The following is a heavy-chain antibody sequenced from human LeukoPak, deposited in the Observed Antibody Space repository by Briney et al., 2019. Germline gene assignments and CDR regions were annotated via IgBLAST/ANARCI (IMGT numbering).Heavy chain of an antibody. V-gene: IGHV4-34*01. CDR2: INHGGST. CDR1: GGSFSGYY. CDR3: ARGEDGPTFDY. Sequence: PSETLSLTCAVYGGSFSGYYWSWIRQPPGKGLEWIGEINHGGSTNYNPSLKSRVTISVDTSKNQFSLKLSSVTAADTAVYYCARGEDGPTFDYWGQGTLVTVSS. J-gene: IGHJ4*02. D-gene: IGHD5-24*01.